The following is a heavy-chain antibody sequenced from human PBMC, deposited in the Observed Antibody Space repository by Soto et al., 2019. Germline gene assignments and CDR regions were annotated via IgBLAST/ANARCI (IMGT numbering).Heavy chain of an antibody. CDR3: ARTLIVVVPAALPSYYYYGMDV. J-gene: IGHJ6*04. CDR1: GYTFTGYY. Sequence: ASVKVSCKASGYTFTGYYMHWVRQAPGQGLEWMGWINPNSGGTNYAQKFQGRVTMTRDTSISTAYMELSRLRSDDTAVYYCARTLIVVVPAALPSYYYYGMDVWGNGTTVTVS. D-gene: IGHD2-2*01. CDR2: INPNSGGT. V-gene: IGHV1-2*02.